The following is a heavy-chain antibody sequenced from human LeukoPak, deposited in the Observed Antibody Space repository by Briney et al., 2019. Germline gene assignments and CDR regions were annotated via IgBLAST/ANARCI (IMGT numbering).Heavy chain of an antibody. V-gene: IGHV1-18*01. J-gene: IGHJ5*02. CDR2: ISAYNGNT. CDR3: ATARVTMVRGVIIALGWFDP. Sequence: ASVKVSCKASGYTFTSYGISWVRQAPGQGLEWMGWISAYNGNTNYAQKLQGRVTMTTDTSTSTAYMELRSLRSEDTAVYYCATARVTMVRGVIIALGWFDPWGQGTLVTVSS. CDR1: GYTFTSYG. D-gene: IGHD3-10*01.